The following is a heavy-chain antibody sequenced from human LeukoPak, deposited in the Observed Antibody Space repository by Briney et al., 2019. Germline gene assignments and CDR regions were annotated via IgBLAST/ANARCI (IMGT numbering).Heavy chain of an antibody. CDR3: ARDGRGRTFVVVAAIDYFDY. CDR1: GFTFSSYS. D-gene: IGHD2-15*01. V-gene: IGHV3-21*01. J-gene: IGHJ4*02. Sequence: GGSLRLSCAASGFTFSSYSMNWVRQAPGKGLEWVSSISSSSSYIYYADSVKGRFTISRDNAKNSLYLQMNSLRAEDTAVYYCARDGRGRTFVVVAAIDYFDYWGQGTLVTVSS. CDR2: ISSSSSYI.